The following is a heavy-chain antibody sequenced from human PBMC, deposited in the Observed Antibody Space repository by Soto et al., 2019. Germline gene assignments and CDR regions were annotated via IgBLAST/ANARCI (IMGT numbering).Heavy chain of an antibody. V-gene: IGHV3-33*05. Sequence: QVQLVESGGGVVQPETSLRLSCVGSGFTFRSYVIHWVRQAPGKGLEWVALTSYDGSNNVYGDSVKGRLTISRNNSRETLELKMESFISEEAALIYWPRLGTTGGLDVWGQGTLVSVSS. CDR1: GFTFRSYV. CDR2: TSYDGSNN. D-gene: IGHD3-16*01. CDR3: PRLGTTGGLDV. J-gene: IGHJ4*02.